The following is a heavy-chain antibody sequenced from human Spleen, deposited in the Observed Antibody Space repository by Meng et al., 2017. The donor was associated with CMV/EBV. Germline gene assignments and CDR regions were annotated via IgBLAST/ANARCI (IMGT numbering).Heavy chain of an antibody. CDR2: IYYNGIT. CDR1: GGSITSDVYY. D-gene: IGHD6-13*01. J-gene: IGHJ4*02. Sequence: SGGSITSDVYYWSWIRQPPGKGLEWIGYIYYNGITYYNPSLKSRVTISFDKSKNQFSLKLSSVTAADTAVYYCARLLSGSWYYFDYWGQGTLVTVSS. V-gene: IGHV4-30-4*08. CDR3: ARLLSGSWYYFDY.